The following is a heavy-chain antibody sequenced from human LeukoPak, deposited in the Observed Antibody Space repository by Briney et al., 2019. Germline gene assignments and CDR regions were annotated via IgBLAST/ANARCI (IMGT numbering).Heavy chain of an antibody. D-gene: IGHD2-2*01. CDR1: GFTFSSYG. CDR2: IWYDGSNK. J-gene: IGHJ1*01. CDR3: ARDSCSSTSCYYFQH. V-gene: IGHV3-33*01. Sequence: GGSLRLSCAASGFTFSSYGMHWVRQAPGKGLEWVAVIWYDGSNKYYADSVKGRFTISRDNSKNTLYLQMNSLRAEDTAVYYCARDSCSSTSCYYFQHWGQGTLVTVSS.